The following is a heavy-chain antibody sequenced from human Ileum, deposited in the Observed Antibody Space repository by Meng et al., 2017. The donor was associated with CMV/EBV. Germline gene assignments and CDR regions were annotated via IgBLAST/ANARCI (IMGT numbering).Heavy chain of an antibody. Sequence: QVHLVQSGSELNKPGASVKASCKTSGYTFTSNNIIWVRQAPGQGPEWMGWIDTNTGNPTYAQGFTGRFVFSLDTSVNTAYLEISSLKAEDTAVYYCARDGLSGRYFDYWGQGTLVTVSS. D-gene: IGHD1-26*01. CDR3: ARDGLSGRYFDY. CDR1: GYTFTSNN. V-gene: IGHV7-4-1*02. CDR2: IDTNTGNP. J-gene: IGHJ4*02.